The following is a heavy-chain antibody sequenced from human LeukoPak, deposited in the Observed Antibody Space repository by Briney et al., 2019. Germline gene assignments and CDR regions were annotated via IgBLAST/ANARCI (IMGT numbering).Heavy chain of an antibody. J-gene: IGHJ4*02. CDR2: INSDGSST. V-gene: IGHV3-74*01. D-gene: IGHD3-10*01. CDR1: GFTFSSYW. CDR3: ASLWFGRGDFDY. Sequence: GSSLRLSCAASGFTFSSYWMHWVRQAPGKGLGWVSRINSDGSSTSYADSVKGRFTISRDNAKNTLYLQMNSLRAEDTAVYYCASLWFGRGDFDYWGQGTLVTVSS.